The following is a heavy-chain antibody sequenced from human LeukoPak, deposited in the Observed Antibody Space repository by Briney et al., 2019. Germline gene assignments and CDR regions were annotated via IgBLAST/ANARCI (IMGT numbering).Heavy chain of an antibody. CDR1: GFTFSSYA. CDR2: ISYTGENT. Sequence: PGGSLRLSCAAPGFTFSSYAMSWVRQAPGKGLEWVSSISYTGENTYYADSVKGQFTISRDSSKNTLYLQMNSLRAEDTAVYYCAKDGGWCSSTSCYDYYYMDVWGKGTTVTVSS. V-gene: IGHV3-23*01. CDR3: AKDGGWCSSTSCYDYYYMDV. J-gene: IGHJ6*03. D-gene: IGHD2-2*01.